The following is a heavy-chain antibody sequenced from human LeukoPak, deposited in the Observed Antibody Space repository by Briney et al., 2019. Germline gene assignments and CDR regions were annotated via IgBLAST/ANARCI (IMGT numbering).Heavy chain of an antibody. CDR2: IYYSGST. D-gene: IGHD6-19*01. CDR3: ASPSEDSSGWESFDY. CDR1: GGSISSYY. V-gene: IGHV4-59*01. Sequence: PSETLSLTCTVSGGSISSYYWSWLRQPPGKGLEWIGYIYYSGSTNYNPSLKSRVTISVDTSKNQFSLKLSSVTAAGTAVYYCASPSEDSSGWESFDYWGQGTLVTVSS. J-gene: IGHJ4*02.